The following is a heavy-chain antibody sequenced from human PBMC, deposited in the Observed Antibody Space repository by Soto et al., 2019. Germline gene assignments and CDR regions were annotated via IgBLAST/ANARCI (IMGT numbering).Heavy chain of an antibody. CDR2: IYYSGST. CDR1: GGSISSYY. J-gene: IGHJ4*02. V-gene: IGHV4-59*01. CDR3: ARDFSNNRSYYDSSGYSV. D-gene: IGHD3-22*01. Sequence: PSETLSLTCTVPGGSISSYYWSWIRQPPGKGLEWIGYIYYSGSTNYNPSLKSRVTISVDTSKNQFSLKLSSVTAADTAVYYCARDFSNNRSYYDSSGYSVWGQGTLVTVSS.